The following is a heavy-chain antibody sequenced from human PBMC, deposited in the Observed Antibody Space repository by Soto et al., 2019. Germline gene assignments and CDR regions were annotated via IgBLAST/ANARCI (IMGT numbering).Heavy chain of an antibody. CDR2: IYYTGLS. CDR1: GGSISSYY. V-gene: IGHV4-59*01. CDR3: ASHSSHSPSFHF. Sequence: SETLSLTCTVSGGSISSYYWSWIRQPPGKGLEWIGYIYYTGLSNSNPSLNSRVTMSVDTSKNQFSLKLSSVTAADTAVYYCASHSSHSPSFHFWCPGPLVTVSS. J-gene: IGHJ4*02. D-gene: IGHD6-13*01.